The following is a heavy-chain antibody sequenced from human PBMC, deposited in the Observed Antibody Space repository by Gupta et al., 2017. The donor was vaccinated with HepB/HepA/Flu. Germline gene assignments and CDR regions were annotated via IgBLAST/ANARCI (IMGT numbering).Heavy chain of an antibody. J-gene: IGHJ3*02. CDR3: ARAISSEALDI. D-gene: IGHD3-10*01. V-gene: IGHV3-21*02. CDR2: ISITSYI. CDR1: GFTFSSSD. Sequence: EVQLVESGGGLVKPGGSLRLSCAASGFTFSSSDMNWVRQAPGKGLEWVSSISITSYIYYADSLKGRFTISRDNAKNSLYLEMNNLRAEDTAVYYCARAISSEALDIWGQGTMVTVSS.